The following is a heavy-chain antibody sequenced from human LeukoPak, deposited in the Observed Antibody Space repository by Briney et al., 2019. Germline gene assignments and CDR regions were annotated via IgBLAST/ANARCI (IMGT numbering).Heavy chain of an antibody. Sequence: SETLSLTCTVSGGSIRSYYWSWIRQPAEKGLEWIGRIYTSGSTNYNPSLKSRVTMSVDTSKNQFSLKLSSVTAADTAVYYCARDTAQYYDFWSGYHYYGMDVWGQGTTVTVSS. J-gene: IGHJ6*02. CDR2: IYTSGST. CDR1: GGSIRSYY. CDR3: ARDTAQYYDFWSGYHYYGMDV. V-gene: IGHV4-4*07. D-gene: IGHD3-3*01.